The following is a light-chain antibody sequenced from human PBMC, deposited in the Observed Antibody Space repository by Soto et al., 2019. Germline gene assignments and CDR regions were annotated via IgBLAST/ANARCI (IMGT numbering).Light chain of an antibody. CDR2: AAS. CDR1: QSISTY. V-gene: IGKV1-39*01. Sequence: DIQMTQSPSSLSASVGDRVTITCRASQSISTYLNWYQQKPGKAPNLLIFAASTLQSGVPSRFSGSGSGTDFTLTIRSLQPEDFATYYCQQSYTAPLTLGGGTKVDNK. CDR3: QQSYTAPLT. J-gene: IGKJ4*01.